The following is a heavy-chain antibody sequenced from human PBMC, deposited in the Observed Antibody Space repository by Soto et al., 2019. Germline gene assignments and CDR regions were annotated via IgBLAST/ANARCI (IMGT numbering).Heavy chain of an antibody. CDR1: GFTFSSYS. V-gene: IGHV3-21*01. CDR2: ISSSSSYI. Sequence: EVQLVESGGGLVKPGGSLRLSCAASGFTFSSYSMNWVRQAPGKGLEWVSSISSSSSYIYYADSVKGRFTISRDNAKNSLYLQMNSRRAEDTAVYYCARGREWFGELLDYWGQGTLVTVSS. J-gene: IGHJ4*02. CDR3: ARGREWFGELLDY. D-gene: IGHD3-10*01.